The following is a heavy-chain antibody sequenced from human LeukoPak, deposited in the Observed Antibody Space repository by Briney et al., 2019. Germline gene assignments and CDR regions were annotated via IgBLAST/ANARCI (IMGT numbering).Heavy chain of an antibody. Sequence: GGSLRLSCAASGFTFDDYAMHWVRQAPGKGLEWVSGISWNSGSIGYADSVKGRFTISRDNAKNSLYLQMSSLRAEDTALYYCASASAVAGIRRYYYYGMDVWGQGTTVTVSS. J-gene: IGHJ6*02. CDR1: GFTFDDYA. D-gene: IGHD6-19*01. V-gene: IGHV3-9*01. CDR2: ISWNSGSI. CDR3: ASASAVAGIRRYYYYGMDV.